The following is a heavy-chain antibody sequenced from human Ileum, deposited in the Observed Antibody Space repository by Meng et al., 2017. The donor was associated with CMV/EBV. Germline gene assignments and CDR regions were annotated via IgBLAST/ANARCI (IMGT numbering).Heavy chain of an antibody. D-gene: IGHD3-10*01. Sequence: SETLSLTCTVSGGSISSSSYYWGWIRQPPGKGLEWIGSIYYSGSTYYNPSLKSRVTISVDKSKNQFSLKLSSVTAADTAVYYCAGPVGQYYYGSGSYAHFDYWGQGTLVTVSS. CDR1: GGSISSSSYY. J-gene: IGHJ4*02. CDR3: AGPVGQYYYGSGSYAHFDY. V-gene: IGHV4-39*01. CDR2: IYYSGST.